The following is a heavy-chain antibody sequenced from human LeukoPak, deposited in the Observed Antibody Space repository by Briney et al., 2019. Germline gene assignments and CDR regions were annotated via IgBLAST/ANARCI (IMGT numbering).Heavy chain of an antibody. CDR1: GGSISSYY. D-gene: IGHD3-3*01. CDR2: TYYSGST. CDR3: ARDDRGIFGVVPRDAFDI. V-gene: IGHV4-59*01. Sequence: SETLSLTCTVSGGSISSYYWSWIRQPPGKGLEWIGYTYYSGSTNYNPSLKSRVTISVDTSKNQFSLKLSSVTAADTAVYYCARDDRGIFGVVPRDAFDIWGQGTMVTVSS. J-gene: IGHJ3*02.